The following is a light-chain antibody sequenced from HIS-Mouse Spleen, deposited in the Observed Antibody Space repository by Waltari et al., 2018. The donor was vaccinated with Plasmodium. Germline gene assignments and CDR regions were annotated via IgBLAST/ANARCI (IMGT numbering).Light chain of an antibody. V-gene: IGKV1-39*01. J-gene: IGKJ1*01. CDR1: QSISNY. Sequence: DIQMTQSPSSLSSSVGDRVTITCRASQSISNYSNWYQQKPGTAPKLLIYAASRLHSGVPSRFSGSVAGTDFTLTISSLQPEDFATYYWQHSYSTWTFGQGTKVEIK. CDR3: QHSYSTWT. CDR2: AAS.